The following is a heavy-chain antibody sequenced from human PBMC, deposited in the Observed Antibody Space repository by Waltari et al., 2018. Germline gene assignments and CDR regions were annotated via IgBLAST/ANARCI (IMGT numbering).Heavy chain of an antibody. CDR3: ARDSIAAPFYYYYGMDV. J-gene: IGHJ6*02. CDR1: GGSISSYY. Sequence: QVQLQESGPGLVKPSETLSLTCTVSGGSISSYYWSWLRQPAGKGLEWIGRIYTSGSTNYNPSLKSRVTMSVDTSKNQFSLKLSSVTAADTAVYYCARDSIAAPFYYYYGMDVWGQGTTVTVSS. D-gene: IGHD6-6*01. V-gene: IGHV4-4*07. CDR2: IYTSGST.